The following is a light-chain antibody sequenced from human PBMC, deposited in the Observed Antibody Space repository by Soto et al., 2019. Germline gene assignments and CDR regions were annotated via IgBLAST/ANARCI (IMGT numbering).Light chain of an antibody. Sequence: EIVMTQSPATLSVSPGERATLSCRASQSVSSSLAWYQQKPGQAPRLLIYGASTRATGIPARFSGSGSGTEFTLTISSLQSEDFAAYYCQQYNNWLRTFGQGTKVEI. CDR3: QQYNNWLRT. J-gene: IGKJ1*01. V-gene: IGKV3-15*01. CDR1: QSVSSS. CDR2: GAS.